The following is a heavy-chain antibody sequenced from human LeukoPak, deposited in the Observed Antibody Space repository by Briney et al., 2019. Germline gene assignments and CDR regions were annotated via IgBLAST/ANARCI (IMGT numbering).Heavy chain of an antibody. CDR1: GDTIDTRHFY. Sequence: PSETLSLTCIVSGDTIDTRHFYWTWIRQPPGKGLEWIGSIYYNLSTSYNPSLLSRGTISVDTSNNQFSLRLTSVTAADTAMYYCAKGGDAYKVGNYWGPGTMVTVSS. CDR2: IYYNLST. V-gene: IGHV4-39*07. J-gene: IGHJ1*01. CDR3: AKGGDAYKVGNY. D-gene: IGHD5-24*01.